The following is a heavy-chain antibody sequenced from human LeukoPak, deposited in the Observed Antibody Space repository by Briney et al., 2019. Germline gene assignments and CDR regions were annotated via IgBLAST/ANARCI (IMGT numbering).Heavy chain of an antibody. CDR1: GFTFSSSH. CDR2: ISDDGSKK. J-gene: IGHJ3*01. CDR3: VKDIQLST. Sequence: SGGSLRLSCAASGFTFSSSHMHWVRQALGKGLEWVTAISDDGSKKYYADSVKGRFTISRDNSKNTLDLQMNSLRVEDTAIYYCVKDIQLSTWGLGTMVTVSS. D-gene: IGHD5-24*01. V-gene: IGHV3-30*18.